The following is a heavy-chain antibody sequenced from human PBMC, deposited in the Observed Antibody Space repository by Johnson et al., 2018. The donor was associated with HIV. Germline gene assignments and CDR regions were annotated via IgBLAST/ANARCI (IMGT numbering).Heavy chain of an antibody. CDR3: ARGGSSTSLDAFDI. Sequence: QVQLVESGGGLVQPGGSLRLSCAASGFTFSSYGMHWVRQAPGKGLEWVAVIWYDGSNKYYADSVKGRFTISRDNSKNTLYLQMNSLRAEDTAVYYCARGGSSTSLDAFDIWGQGTMVTVSS. CDR1: GFTFSSYG. CDR2: IWYDGSNK. J-gene: IGHJ3*02. D-gene: IGHD2-2*01. V-gene: IGHV3-33*08.